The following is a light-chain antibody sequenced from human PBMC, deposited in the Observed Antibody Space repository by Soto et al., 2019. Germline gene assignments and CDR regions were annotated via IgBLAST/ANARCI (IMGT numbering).Light chain of an antibody. Sequence: IVLAQSPGTLSLSPGDRATLSCRASQSVSSNYLAWYQQRPGQAPRLLIFGASIRATDIPDRFSGSGSGTDFTLTISRPEPEDFAVYYCQQYGNSLWTFGQGTKVDIK. V-gene: IGKV3-20*01. CDR3: QQYGNSLWT. CDR1: QSVSSNY. J-gene: IGKJ1*01. CDR2: GAS.